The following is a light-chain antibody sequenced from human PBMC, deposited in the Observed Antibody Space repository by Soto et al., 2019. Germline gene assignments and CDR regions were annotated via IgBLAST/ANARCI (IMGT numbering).Light chain of an antibody. J-gene: IGLJ3*02. V-gene: IGLV2-14*03. CDR2: DVT. CDR1: SSDVGGYNY. Sequence: QSVLTQPASVSGSPGQSITIFCTGTSSDVGGYNYVSWYQQRPGNPPKLRSYDVTNRPSGVSNRFSGSKSGSTASLTISGRQAEDEGDYYCSSYTNRNTGVFGGGTKLTVL. CDR3: SSYTNRNTGV.